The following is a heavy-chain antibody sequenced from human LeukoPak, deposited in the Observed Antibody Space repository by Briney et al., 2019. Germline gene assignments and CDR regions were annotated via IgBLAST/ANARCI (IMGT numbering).Heavy chain of an antibody. V-gene: IGHV4-59*01. CDR3: ARGRGVLWFLDY. J-gene: IGHJ4*02. CDR1: GGSISSSY. D-gene: IGHD3-10*01. CDR2: ISYTGST. Sequence: EPSETLSLTCTVSGGSISSSYWSWIRQPPGKGLEWIGYISYTGSTNYNPSLKSRATISVDTSRIQFSLKLSSVTAADTAVYYCARGRGVLWFLDYWGQGTLVTVSS.